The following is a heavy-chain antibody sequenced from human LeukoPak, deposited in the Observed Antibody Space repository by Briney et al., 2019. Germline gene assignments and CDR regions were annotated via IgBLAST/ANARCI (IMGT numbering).Heavy chain of an antibody. CDR1: GGTFSSYG. Sequence: SVTVSFTASGGTFSSYGISWVRQAPGQGLEWMGGIIPPFGTGNYAQKFQGTVTITMDESTSTAYMEVSSLGSEDTAVYFCARGVLGRSHRSMDVWGKGTTVTVSS. CDR3: ARGVLGRSHRSMDV. J-gene: IGHJ6*03. CDR2: IIPPFGTG. D-gene: IGHD3-10*01. V-gene: IGHV1-69*05.